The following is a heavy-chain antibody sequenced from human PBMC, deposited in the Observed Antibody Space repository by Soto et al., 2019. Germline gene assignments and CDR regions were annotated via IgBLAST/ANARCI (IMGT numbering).Heavy chain of an antibody. CDR2: IYSGGDT. CDR1: GFAVRHNY. CDR3: ARKTDSMPSGGDV. Sequence: EVQLLESGGGLVQPGGSLRLSCTASGFAVRHNYMTWVRQAPGKGLEWVSLIYSGGDTAYADSVKGRFTISRHTSQNTMYLQMNSLRAEATAVYYWARKTDSMPSGGDVWGKGTAVTVSS. J-gene: IGHJ6*04. V-gene: IGHV3-53*04. D-gene: IGHD3-10*01.